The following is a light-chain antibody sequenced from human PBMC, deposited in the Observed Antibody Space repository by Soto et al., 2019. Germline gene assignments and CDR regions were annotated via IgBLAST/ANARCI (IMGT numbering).Light chain of an antibody. CDR3: QQRSNWPGLT. Sequence: EIVMTQSPATLSLSPGERATLSCRASQSVSSYLAWYQHKPGQAPRLLIYDASNRATGIPARFSGSGSGTDFTLTISSLEPEDFAVYYCQQRSNWPGLTFGGGTKVDI. CDR1: QSVSSY. J-gene: IGKJ4*01. CDR2: DAS. V-gene: IGKV3-11*01.